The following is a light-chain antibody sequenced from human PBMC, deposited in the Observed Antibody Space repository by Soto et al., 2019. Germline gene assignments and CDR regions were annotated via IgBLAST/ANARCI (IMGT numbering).Light chain of an antibody. Sequence: IVLTQSPGTLSLSPGEGATLSCRASQNIKNNFLAWYQQRPGQAPRLLIHAASIRATGTPDRFTGSASGTDFTLIISRLEPEDFAVYYCQQYGTSLNFGGGTRVEIK. CDR3: QQYGTSLN. CDR1: QNIKNNF. J-gene: IGKJ4*01. V-gene: IGKV3-20*01. CDR2: AAS.